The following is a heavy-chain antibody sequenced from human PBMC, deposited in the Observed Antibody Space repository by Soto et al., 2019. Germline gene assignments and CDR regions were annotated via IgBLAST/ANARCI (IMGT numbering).Heavy chain of an antibody. J-gene: IGHJ4*03. D-gene: IGHD4-17*01. Sequence: GGSLRLSCAASGFTVSSNYMSWVRQAPGKGLEWVSVIYSGGSTYYADSVKGRFTISRDNSKNTLYLQMNSLRAEDTAVYYCATYGDPIPDDFDFWGPGTMLTRSS. CDR1: GFTVSSNY. V-gene: IGHV3-66*01. CDR3: ATYGDPIPDDFDF. CDR2: IYSGGST.